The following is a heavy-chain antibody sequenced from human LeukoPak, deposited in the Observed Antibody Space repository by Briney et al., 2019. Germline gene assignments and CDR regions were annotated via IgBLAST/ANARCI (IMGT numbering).Heavy chain of an antibody. CDR2: IYTSGST. D-gene: IGHD6-13*01. J-gene: IGHJ4*02. Sequence: SETLSLTCTVSGGSISSGSYYWSWIRQPARKGLEWIGRIYTSGSTNYNPSLKSRVTISVDTSKNQFSLKLSSVTAADTAVYYCARWSSSWYYFDYWGQGTLVTVSS. CDR1: GGSISSGSYY. CDR3: ARWSSSWYYFDY. V-gene: IGHV4-61*02.